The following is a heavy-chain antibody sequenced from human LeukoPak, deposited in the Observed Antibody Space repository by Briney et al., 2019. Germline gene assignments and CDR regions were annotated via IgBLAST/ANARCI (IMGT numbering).Heavy chain of an antibody. V-gene: IGHV1-2*02. D-gene: IGHD2-15*01. CDR3: ARVLSRIKVVLN. CDR1: GYTFTGYY. CDR2: INPNSGGT. J-gene: IGHJ4*02. Sequence: ASVKVSCKASGYTFTGYYMHWVRQAPGQGLEWMGWINPNSGGTNYAQKFQGRVTMTRDTSISTAYMELRSLRSDDTAVYYCARVLSRIKVVLNWGQGTLVTVSS.